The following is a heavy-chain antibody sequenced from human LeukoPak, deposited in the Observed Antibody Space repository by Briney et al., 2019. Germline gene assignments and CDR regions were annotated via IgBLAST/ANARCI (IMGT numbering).Heavy chain of an antibody. Sequence: GGSLRLSCAASGFTFSSYSMNWVRQAPGKRLEWVSSISSSSSYIYYADSVKGRFTISRDNAKNSLYLQMNSLRAEGTAVYYCARGTWDYYDSSGYTHWGQGTLVTVSS. CDR2: ISSSSSYI. D-gene: IGHD3-22*01. J-gene: IGHJ4*02. CDR3: ARGTWDYYDSSGYTH. CDR1: GFTFSSYS. V-gene: IGHV3-21*01.